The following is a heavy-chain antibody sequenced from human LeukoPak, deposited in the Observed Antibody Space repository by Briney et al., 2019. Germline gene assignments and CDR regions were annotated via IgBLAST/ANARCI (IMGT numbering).Heavy chain of an antibody. Sequence: GGSLRLSCAASGFTFSSYAMSWVRQAPGKRLEWVSAISGSGGSTYYADSVKGRFTISRDNSKNTLYLQMNSLRAEDTAVYYCTRRGSTSWLEDWGQGTLVTVSS. V-gene: IGHV3-23*01. CDR1: GFTFSSYA. CDR3: TRRGSTSWLED. D-gene: IGHD2-2*01. J-gene: IGHJ4*02. CDR2: ISGSGGST.